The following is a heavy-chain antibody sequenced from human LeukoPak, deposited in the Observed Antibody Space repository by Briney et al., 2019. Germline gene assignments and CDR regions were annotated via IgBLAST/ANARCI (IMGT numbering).Heavy chain of an antibody. Sequence: GESLKISCKASGYSSTSYWIGWVRQMPGKGLEWMGIIYPRDSDTRYSPSFQGQVTISADKSISTAYLQWSSLKASDTAMYYCARRLVGGTGVVYFDYWGQGTLVTVSS. D-gene: IGHD1-26*01. CDR2: IYPRDSDT. J-gene: IGHJ4*02. V-gene: IGHV5-51*01. CDR3: ARRLVGGTGVVYFDY. CDR1: GYSSTSYW.